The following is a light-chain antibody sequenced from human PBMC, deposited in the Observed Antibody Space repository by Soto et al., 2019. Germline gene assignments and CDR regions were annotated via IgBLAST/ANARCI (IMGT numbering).Light chain of an antibody. CDR2: GAS. Sequence: EIVLTQSPGTLSFSPGERATLSCRASQSVSSSYLAWYQQTPGQAPRLLIYGASIRATGIPDRFSGSVSGTDFKLTISRLEPEDCAVYYCQHYGSSPLTFGPGTKVDIK. J-gene: IGKJ3*01. V-gene: IGKV3-20*01. CDR1: QSVSSSY. CDR3: QHYGSSPLT.